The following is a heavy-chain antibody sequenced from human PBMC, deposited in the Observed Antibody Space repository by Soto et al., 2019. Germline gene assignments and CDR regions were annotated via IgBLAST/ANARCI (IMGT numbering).Heavy chain of an antibody. Sequence: QLQLQESGSGLVKPSQTLSLTCAVSGGSISSGGYSWSWIRQPPGKGLEWIGYIYHSGSTYYNPSLKSRVTISVDRSKNQFSLKLSSVTAADMAVYYCARKMASSGSYEYWFDPWGQGILVTVSS. D-gene: IGHD1-26*01. CDR2: IYHSGST. V-gene: IGHV4-30-2*01. J-gene: IGHJ5*02. CDR1: GGSISSGGYS. CDR3: ARKMASSGSYEYWFDP.